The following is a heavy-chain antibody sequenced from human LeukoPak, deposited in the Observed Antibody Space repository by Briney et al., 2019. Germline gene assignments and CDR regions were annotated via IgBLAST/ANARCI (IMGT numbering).Heavy chain of an antibody. CDR2: ISSSGSTI. CDR1: GFTFSSYE. CDR3: ASTPQLLWFGELSD. Sequence: PGGSLRLSCVASGFTFSSYEMNWVRQAPGKGLEWVSYISSSGSTIYYADSVKGRFTISRDNAKNSLYLQMNSLRAEDTAVYYCASTPQLLWFGELSDWGQGTLVTVSS. V-gene: IGHV3-48*03. D-gene: IGHD3-10*01. J-gene: IGHJ4*02.